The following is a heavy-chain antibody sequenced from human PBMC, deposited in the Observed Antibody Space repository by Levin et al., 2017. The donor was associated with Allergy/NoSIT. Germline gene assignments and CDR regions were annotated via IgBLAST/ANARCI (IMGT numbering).Heavy chain of an antibody. D-gene: IGHD1-14*01. J-gene: IGHJ2*01. CDR2: INHSGST. CDR1: GGSFSGYY. Sequence: SETLSLTCAVYGGSFSGYYWSWIRQPPGKGLEWIGEINHSGSTNYNPSLKSRVTISVDTSKNQFSLKLSSVTAADTAVYYCARDHTGCGFSRYWYFDLWGRGTLVTVSS. V-gene: IGHV4-34*01. CDR3: ARDHTGCGFSRYWYFDL.